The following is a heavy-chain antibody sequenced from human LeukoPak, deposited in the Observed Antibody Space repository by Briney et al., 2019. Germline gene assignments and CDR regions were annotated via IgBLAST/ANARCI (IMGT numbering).Heavy chain of an antibody. J-gene: IGHJ4*02. CDR3: TRMTTGHDY. V-gene: IGHV4-34*01. D-gene: IGHD4-17*01. CDR1: GVSFDDYY. CDR2: INHSGYT. Sequence: SETLSLTCAVSGVSFDDYYWSWVRQTPGKGLEWLGEINHSGYTNDSPSLKSRVNLSIDTSNKQFSLNLRSVTVADAGIYYCTRMTTGHDYWGQGTLVTVSS.